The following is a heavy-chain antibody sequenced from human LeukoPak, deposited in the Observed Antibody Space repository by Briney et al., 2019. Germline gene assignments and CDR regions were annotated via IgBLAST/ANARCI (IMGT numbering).Heavy chain of an antibody. CDR2: IYTSGST. J-gene: IGHJ5*02. Sequence: PSETLSLTCTVSGGSISSGSYYWSWIRQPAGTGLEWIGRIYTSGSTNYNPSLKSRVTISVDTSKNQFSLKLSSVTAADTAVYYCARWTLTGTTFLGPYNWFDPWGQGTLVTVSS. V-gene: IGHV4-61*02. CDR3: ARWTLTGTTFLGPYNWFDP. D-gene: IGHD1-7*01. CDR1: GGSISSGSYY.